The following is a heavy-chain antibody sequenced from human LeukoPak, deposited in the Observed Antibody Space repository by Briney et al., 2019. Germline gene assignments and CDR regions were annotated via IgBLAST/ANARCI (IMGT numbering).Heavy chain of an antibody. Sequence: GGSLRLSCAASGFTFSSYSMNWVRQAPGKGLEWVSSISSSSSYIYYADSVKGRFTISRDNAKNSLYLQMNSLRAEDTAVYYCARRSIVGATTFDYRGQGTLVTVSS. CDR3: ARRSIVGATTFDY. CDR1: GFTFSSYS. V-gene: IGHV3-21*01. J-gene: IGHJ4*02. CDR2: ISSSSSYI. D-gene: IGHD1-26*01.